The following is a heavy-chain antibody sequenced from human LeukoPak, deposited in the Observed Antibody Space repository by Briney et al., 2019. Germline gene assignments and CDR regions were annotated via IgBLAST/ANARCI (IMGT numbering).Heavy chain of an antibody. CDR1: GYTFTSYA. J-gene: IGHJ4*02. V-gene: IGHV1-3*01. CDR3: ARGAGFAEPLPEY. Sequence: GASVKVSCKASGYTFTSYAIQWVRQAPGQRREWVGWINAGHGNKKYSQKFQGRVTLTRDTSASTAYMELSRLGSEDTAVYYCARGAGFAEPLPEYWGQGTLLTVSS. CDR2: INAGHGNK. D-gene: IGHD1-14*01.